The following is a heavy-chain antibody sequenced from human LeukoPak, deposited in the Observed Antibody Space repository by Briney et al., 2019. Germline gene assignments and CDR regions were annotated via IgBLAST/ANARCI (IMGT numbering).Heavy chain of an antibody. D-gene: IGHD1-26*01. J-gene: IGHJ5*02. V-gene: IGHV3-48*01. CDR2: ISTSGSTV. CDR1: GFTFSSYS. CDR3: ARDSKWGLHWFDP. Sequence: PGGSLRLSCAASGFTFSSYSMNWVRQAPGKGPEWVSYISTSGSTVYYADSVKGRFTISRDNAKNSLYLLMNSLRAEDTAVYYCARDSKWGLHWFDPWGQGPLVTVSS.